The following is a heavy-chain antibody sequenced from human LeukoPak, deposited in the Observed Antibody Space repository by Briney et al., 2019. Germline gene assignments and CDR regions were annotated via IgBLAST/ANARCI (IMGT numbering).Heavy chain of an antibody. CDR2: IYYSGST. J-gene: IGHJ5*02. Sequence: SETLSLTCTVSGGSISSYYWSWIRQPPGKGLAWIGYIYYSGSTNYNPSLKSRVNISVDTSKNQFSLKLSSVTAADTAVYYCARVWIIAVAGTGWFDPWGQGTLVTVSS. V-gene: IGHV4-59*01. CDR3: ARVWIIAVAGTGWFDP. D-gene: IGHD6-19*01. CDR1: GGSISSYY.